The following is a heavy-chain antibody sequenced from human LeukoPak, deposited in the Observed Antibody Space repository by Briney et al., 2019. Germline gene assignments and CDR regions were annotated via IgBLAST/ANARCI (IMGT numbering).Heavy chain of an antibody. CDR1: GDSISSSSYY. Sequence: SETLSLTCTVSGDSISSSSYYWSWIRQPPGKGLSWIGYIYYSGSTNYNPSLKSRVTISVDTSKNQFSLKLSSVTAADTAVYYCARTTEAHSWRTRYYDYYMDVWGKGTTVTVSS. CDR2: IYYSGST. J-gene: IGHJ6*03. CDR3: ARTTEAHSWRTRYYDYYMDV. D-gene: IGHD6-13*01. V-gene: IGHV4-61*01.